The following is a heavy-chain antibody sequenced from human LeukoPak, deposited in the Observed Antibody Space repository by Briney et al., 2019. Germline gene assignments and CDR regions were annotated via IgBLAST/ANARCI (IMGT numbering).Heavy chain of an antibody. J-gene: IGHJ4*02. Sequence: PGGSLRLSCAASGFTFPSNTMSWVRQAPGKGLECVSFIRDGGDNSYYADSVKGRFTISRGNSKNMLYLQMNSLRAEDTAIYYCAKGSGSASARLDFWGQGTLVTVSS. CDR2: IRDGGDNS. D-gene: IGHD6-19*01. CDR1: GFTFPSNT. CDR3: AKGSGSASARLDF. V-gene: IGHV3-23*01.